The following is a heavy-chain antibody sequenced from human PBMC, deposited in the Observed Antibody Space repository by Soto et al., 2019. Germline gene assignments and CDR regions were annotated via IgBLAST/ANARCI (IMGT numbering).Heavy chain of an antibody. Sequence: QVQLVQSGAEVKKPGASVKVSCKASGYTFSDYYIHWMRQAPGQGLEWMGWINPNSGGTKYAHKFQGWVTMTRDTSIKTAYMELSRLTSDDTAVYYCARESGGATATVDYYYFYMDVGGKGTTVTVSS. CDR2: INPNSGGT. CDR1: GYTFSDYY. V-gene: IGHV1-2*04. D-gene: IGHD5-12*01. J-gene: IGHJ6*03. CDR3: ARESGGATATVDYYYFYMDV.